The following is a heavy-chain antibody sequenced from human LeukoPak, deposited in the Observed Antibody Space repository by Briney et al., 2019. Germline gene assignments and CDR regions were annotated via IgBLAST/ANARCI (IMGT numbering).Heavy chain of an antibody. D-gene: IGHD4-23*01. CDR3: ARDCATVVRGSRPGKPRNWFDP. V-gene: IGHV1-46*01. Sequence: ASVKVSCKASGYTFTSYYMHWVRHAPAQGLEWMGIINPSGDSTSYAQKFQGRVPMTRDTSTGTVHMELRSLRPEDRQVYYCARDCATVVRGSRPGKPRNWFDPWGQGTLVTVSS. CDR1: GYTFTSYY. CDR2: INPSGDST. J-gene: IGHJ5*02.